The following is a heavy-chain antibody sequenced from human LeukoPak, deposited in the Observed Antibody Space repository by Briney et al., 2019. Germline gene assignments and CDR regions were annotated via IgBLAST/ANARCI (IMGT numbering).Heavy chain of an antibody. CDR3: ARGGGNSLYYYYYMDV. CDR1: GGSISSYY. D-gene: IGHD4-23*01. J-gene: IGHJ6*03. V-gene: IGHV4-59*01. CDR2: IYYSGST. Sequence: PSETLSLTCTVSGGSISSYYWSWIRQPPGKGLEWIGYIYYSGSTNYNSSLKSRVTISVDTSKNQFSLKLSSVTAADTAVYYCARGGGNSLYYYYYMDVWGKGTTVTVSS.